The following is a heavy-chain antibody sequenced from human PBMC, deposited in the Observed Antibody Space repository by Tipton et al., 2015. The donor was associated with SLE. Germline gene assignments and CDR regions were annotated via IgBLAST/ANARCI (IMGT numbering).Heavy chain of an antibody. CDR2: INHSGST. CDR1: GGSFSGYY. V-gene: IGHV4-34*01. J-gene: IGHJ3*02. CDR3: ARGGYGAFDI. D-gene: IGHD5-18*01. Sequence: TLSLTCAVYGGSFSGYYWSWIRQPPGKGLEWIGEINHSGSTNYNPSLKSRVTISVHTSKNQFSLKLSSVTAADTAVYYCARGGYGAFDIWGQGTMVTVSS.